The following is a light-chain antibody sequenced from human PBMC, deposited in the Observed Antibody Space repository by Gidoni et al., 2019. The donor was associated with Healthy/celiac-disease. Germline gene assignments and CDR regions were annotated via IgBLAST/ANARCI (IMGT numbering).Light chain of an antibody. CDR3: QQSYSTPRT. Sequence: DIQMMPSPSSLSASLADKVTITCRASQSISSYLNWYQQKPEKAPKLMLYAASSLKSGVPSRFSGSACGTYFTLTSSSLQAEDFATYYCQQSYSTPRTFGQGTKLEIK. CDR2: AAS. J-gene: IGKJ2*01. CDR1: QSISSY. V-gene: IGKV1-39*01.